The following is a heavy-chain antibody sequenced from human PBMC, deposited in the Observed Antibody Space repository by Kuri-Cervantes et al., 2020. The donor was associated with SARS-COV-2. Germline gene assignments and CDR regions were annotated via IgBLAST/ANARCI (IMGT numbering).Heavy chain of an antibody. CDR3: AREGMVRGATFLDY. J-gene: IGHJ4*02. CDR2: ISYDGNNK. D-gene: IGHD3-10*01. V-gene: IGHV3-30-3*01. Sequence: GGSLRLSCAASGFTFSSYAMHWVRQAPGKGLEWVTVISYDGNNKYYADSVKGRFTISRDNSKNTLYLQMNSLRAEDRALYYCAREGMVRGATFLDYWGQGTLVTVSS. CDR1: GFTFSSYA.